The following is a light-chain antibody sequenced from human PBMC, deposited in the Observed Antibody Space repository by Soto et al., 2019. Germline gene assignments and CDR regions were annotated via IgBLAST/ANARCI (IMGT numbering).Light chain of an antibody. CDR2: CAS. CDR3: QQYNNWPYN. Sequence: IVITQSPATLSLSPGERATLSCRASQSVSSNLAWYQQKPGQAPRLLVYCASTRATGIPARFSGSGSGTEFTLTISILKYEDFAVFYCQQYNNWPYNFGQGTKLEIK. CDR1: QSVSSN. J-gene: IGKJ2*01. V-gene: IGKV3-15*01.